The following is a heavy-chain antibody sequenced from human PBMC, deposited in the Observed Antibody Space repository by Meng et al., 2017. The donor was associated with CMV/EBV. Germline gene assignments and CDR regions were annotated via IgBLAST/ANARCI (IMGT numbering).Heavy chain of an antibody. Sequence: GGSLRLSCAASGFTSSDYYMSWIRQAPGKGLEWVSYISSSGSTIYYADSVKGRFTISRDNAKNSLYLQMNSLRAEDTAVYYCAANSSGSYEGLYYFDYWGQGTLVTVSS. CDR2: ISSSGSTI. D-gene: IGHD1-26*01. V-gene: IGHV3-11*01. J-gene: IGHJ4*02. CDR3: AANSSGSYEGLYYFDY. CDR1: GFTSSDYY.